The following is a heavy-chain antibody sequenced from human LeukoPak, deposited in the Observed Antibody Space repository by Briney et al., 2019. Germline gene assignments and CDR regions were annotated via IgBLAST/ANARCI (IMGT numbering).Heavy chain of an antibody. V-gene: IGHV5-51*01. D-gene: IGHD3-22*01. Sequence: GESLQISCKGSGYSFSNYWIGWVRQMPGKGLEWMGIIYPGDSDTRYSPSFQGQVTISADKSIDTAYLQWSSLKASDTAMYYCARRQDSSGYSDAFDMWGQGTMVSVSP. CDR1: GYSFSNYW. J-gene: IGHJ3*02. CDR3: ARRQDSSGYSDAFDM. CDR2: IYPGDSDT.